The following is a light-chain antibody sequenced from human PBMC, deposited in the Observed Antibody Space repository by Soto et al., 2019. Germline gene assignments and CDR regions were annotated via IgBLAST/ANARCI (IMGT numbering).Light chain of an antibody. J-gene: IGKJ1*01. CDR3: QHYNSYSEA. V-gene: IGKV3D-15*01. CDR2: DAS. CDR1: QSVSGN. Sequence: EIVMTQYPPTLSLSPGERVTLSSRASQSVSGNFAWYQHKPGQAPRLLIYDASNRATGILARFSGSGSGTAFTLTISSLEPEDFATYYCQHYNSYSEAFGQGTKV.